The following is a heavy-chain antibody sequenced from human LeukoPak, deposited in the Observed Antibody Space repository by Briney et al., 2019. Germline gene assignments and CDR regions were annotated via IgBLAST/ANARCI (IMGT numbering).Heavy chain of an antibody. Sequence: GGSLRLSCAASGFTFSSYAMHWVRQAPGKGLEWVSAISGSGGSTYYADSVKGRFTISRDNSKNTLYLQMNSLRAEDTAVYYCAKDQVSAAGYYYFDYWGQGTLVTVSS. J-gene: IGHJ4*02. CDR2: ISGSGGST. CDR1: GFTFSSYA. V-gene: IGHV3-23*01. D-gene: IGHD6-13*01. CDR3: AKDQVSAAGYYYFDY.